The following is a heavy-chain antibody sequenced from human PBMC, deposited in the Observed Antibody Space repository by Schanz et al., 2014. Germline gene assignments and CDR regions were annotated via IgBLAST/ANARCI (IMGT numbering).Heavy chain of an antibody. CDR3: ARDSRPNYDFLTAYYSIDY. V-gene: IGHV3-11*06. Sequence: VQLVESGGYLVQPGGSLRLSCAASGFTFSDYYMSWIRQAPGKGLEWVSYISGTTTYTNYADSVKGRFTISRDNAKNTLYLQMNSLRAEDTAVYYCARDSRPNYDFLTAYYSIDYWGQGTLVTGSS. J-gene: IGHJ4*02. CDR2: ISGTTTYT. D-gene: IGHD3-9*01. CDR1: GFTFSDYY.